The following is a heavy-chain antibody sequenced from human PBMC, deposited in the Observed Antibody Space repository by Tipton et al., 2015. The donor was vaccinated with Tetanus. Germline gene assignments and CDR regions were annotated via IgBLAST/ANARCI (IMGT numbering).Heavy chain of an antibody. CDR1: GGSISSGDYY. D-gene: IGHD1-26*01. CDR2: IYYSGST. J-gene: IGHJ4*02. V-gene: IGHV4-30-4*01. CDR3: ARRRGVYSGSYCDY. Sequence: LRLSCTVSGGSISSGDYYWSWIRQPPGKGLEWIGYIYYSGSTYYNPSLKSRVTISVDTSKNQFSLKLSSVTAADTAVYYCARRRGVYSGSYCDYWGQGTLVTVSS.